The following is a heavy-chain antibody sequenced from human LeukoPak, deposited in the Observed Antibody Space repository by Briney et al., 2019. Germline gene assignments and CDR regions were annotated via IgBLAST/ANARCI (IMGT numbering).Heavy chain of an antibody. Sequence: GESLKISCQTSGYSFTSYWIGWVRQMLGKGLEWMGFIYPGDSDTRYSPSFQGQVTISADKSISSAYLQWSSLKASDTGIYYCARHSRVSGLTGYWGQGTLVTVS. V-gene: IGHV5-51*01. CDR1: GYSFTSYW. CDR3: ARHSRVSGLTGY. D-gene: IGHD2-15*01. J-gene: IGHJ4*02. CDR2: IYPGDSDT.